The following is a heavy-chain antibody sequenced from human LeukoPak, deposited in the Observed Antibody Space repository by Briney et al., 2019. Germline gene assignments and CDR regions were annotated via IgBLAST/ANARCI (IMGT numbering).Heavy chain of an antibody. J-gene: IGHJ4*02. CDR2: IYYSGST. Sequence: SETLSLTCTVSGGSISSSSYYWGWIRQPPGTGLEWIGSIYYSGSTYYNPSLKSRVTISVDTSKNQFSLKLSSVTAADTAVYYCTTEVGGGYSGYESWGQGTLVTVSS. D-gene: IGHD5-12*01. CDR3: TTEVGGGYSGYES. CDR1: GGSISSSSYY. V-gene: IGHV4-39*07.